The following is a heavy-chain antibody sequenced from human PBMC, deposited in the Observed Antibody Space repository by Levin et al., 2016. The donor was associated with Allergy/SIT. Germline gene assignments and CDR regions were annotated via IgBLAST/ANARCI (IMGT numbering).Heavy chain of an antibody. V-gene: IGHV3-9*01. CDR2: ISWNSDNI. CDR3: AKDHGV. CDR1: GLTFDDYD. Sequence: GGSLRLSCVVSGLTFDDYDMHWVRQGPGKGLEWVSGISWNSDNIDYADSVKGRFIISRDNAKNSLYLQMNSLRPEDTALYYCAKDHGVWGKGTTVTVSS. J-gene: IGHJ6*04.